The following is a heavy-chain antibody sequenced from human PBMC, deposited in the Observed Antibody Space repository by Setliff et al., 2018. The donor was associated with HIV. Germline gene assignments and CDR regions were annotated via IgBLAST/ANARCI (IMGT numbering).Heavy chain of an antibody. J-gene: IGHJ4*02. D-gene: IGHD2-21*02. V-gene: IGHV4-39*07. Sequence: SETLSLTCTVSGGSISTSNYYWGWVRQPPGKGLEWVGNVDYTGSTYYNPSLKSRVTISVDTSKNQFSLKLNSVTAADTAVYYCARQGNIVVVTSFDYWGQGTLVTV. CDR2: VDYTGST. CDR1: GGSISTSNYY. CDR3: ARQGNIVVVTSFDY.